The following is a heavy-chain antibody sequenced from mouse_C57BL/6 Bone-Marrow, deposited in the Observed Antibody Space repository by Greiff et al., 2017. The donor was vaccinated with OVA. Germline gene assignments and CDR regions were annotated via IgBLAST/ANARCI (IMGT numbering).Heavy chain of an antibody. CDR1: GFTFTDYY. D-gene: IGHD2-12*01. CDR3: ARYSRRGPFAY. V-gene: IGHV7-3*01. J-gene: IGHJ3*01. CDR2: IRNKANGYTT. Sequence: EVMLVESGGGLVQPGGSLSLSCAASGFTFTDYYMSWVRQPPGKALEWLGFIRNKANGYTTEYSASVKGRFTISRDNSQSILYLQMNALRAEDSATYYCARYSRRGPFAYWGQGTLVTVSA.